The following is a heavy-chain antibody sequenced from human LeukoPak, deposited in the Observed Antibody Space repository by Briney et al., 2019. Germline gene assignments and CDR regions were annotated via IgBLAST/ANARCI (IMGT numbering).Heavy chain of an antibody. D-gene: IGHD3-10*01. CDR2: ISPDGSNK. CDR3: AKELYFGSGSYHDY. CDR1: GFTFSSYG. Sequence: GGSLRLSCAASGFTFSSYGMHWVRQAPGKGLEWVAVISPDGSNKYYADSVKGRFTISRDNSKNTLYLQMNSLRVEDTAVYNCAKELYFGSGSYHDYWGQGTLVTVSS. V-gene: IGHV3-30*18. J-gene: IGHJ4*02.